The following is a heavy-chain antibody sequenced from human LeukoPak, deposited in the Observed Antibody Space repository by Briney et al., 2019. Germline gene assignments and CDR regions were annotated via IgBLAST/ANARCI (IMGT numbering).Heavy chain of an antibody. V-gene: IGHV3-48*04. J-gene: IGHJ4*02. CDR1: GFTFSSYS. CDR3: ARQPDPFDY. Sequence: GGSLRLSCAASGFTFSSYSMNWVRQAPGKGLEWVSYISSSSSTIYYADSVKGRFTISRDNAKNSLYLRMNSLRAEDTAVYYCARQPDPFDYWGQGTLVTVSS. CDR2: ISSSSSTI.